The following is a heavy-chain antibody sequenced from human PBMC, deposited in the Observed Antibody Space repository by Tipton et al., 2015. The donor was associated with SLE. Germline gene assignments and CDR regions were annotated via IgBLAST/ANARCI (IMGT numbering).Heavy chain of an antibody. J-gene: IGHJ6*04. CDR3: ARHGPVIVVVPAALDV. D-gene: IGHD2-2*01. Sequence: TLSLTCAVYGGSFSGYYWSWIRQPPGKGLEWMGEINHSGSTNYNPSLKSRVTISVDTSKNQFSLKLSSVTAADTAVYYCARHGPVIVVVPAALDVWGKGTTVTVSS. CDR1: GGSFSGYY. CDR2: INHSGST. V-gene: IGHV4-34*01.